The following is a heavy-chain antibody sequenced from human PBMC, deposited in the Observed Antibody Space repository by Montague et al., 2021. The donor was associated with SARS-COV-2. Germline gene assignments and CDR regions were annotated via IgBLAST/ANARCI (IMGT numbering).Heavy chain of an antibody. D-gene: IGHD3-10*01. Sequence: SETLSLTCTVSGGSISSSSYYWGWIRQPPGKGLEWIGSIYYSGSTYYNESLKSRVTIFVDTSKNQFSLKLSSVTAADTAVYYCARLSNYYGSGSYYPHNYYYYGMDVWGQGTTVTISS. CDR1: GGSISSSSYY. CDR3: ARLSNYYGSGSYYPHNYYYYGMDV. V-gene: IGHV4-39*01. CDR2: IYYSGST. J-gene: IGHJ6*02.